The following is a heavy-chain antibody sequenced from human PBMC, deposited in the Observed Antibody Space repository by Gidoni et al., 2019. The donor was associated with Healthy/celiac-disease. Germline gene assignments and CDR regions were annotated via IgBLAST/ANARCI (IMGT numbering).Heavy chain of an antibody. Sequence: QVQLVQSGAEVKKPRASVTVSCKASGYTSTSYGISWERQAPGQGLEWIGWIRAYNGNTNDARKLQGRVNMTTDTSTSTAYMELRSLRSDDTAVYYCASGEGWPYDSSGWGLDYWGQGTLVTVSS. CDR2: IRAYNGNT. D-gene: IGHD3-22*01. CDR3: ASGEGWPYDSSGWGLDY. CDR1: GYTSTSYG. V-gene: IGHV1-18*01. J-gene: IGHJ4*02.